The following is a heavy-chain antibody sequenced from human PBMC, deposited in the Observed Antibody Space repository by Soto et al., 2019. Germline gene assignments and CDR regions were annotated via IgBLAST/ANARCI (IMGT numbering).Heavy chain of an antibody. CDR2: IYPGDSDT. V-gene: IGHV5-51*01. CDR1: GYSFTSYW. J-gene: IGHJ4*02. CDR3: ARLYYDFWSGYYTGIDY. D-gene: IGHD3-3*01. Sequence: GESLKISCKGSGYSFTSYWIGWVRQMPGKGLEWMGIIYPGDSDTRYSPSFQGQVTIPADKSISTAYLQWSSLKASDTAMYYCARLYYDFWSGYYTGIDYWGQGTLVTVSS.